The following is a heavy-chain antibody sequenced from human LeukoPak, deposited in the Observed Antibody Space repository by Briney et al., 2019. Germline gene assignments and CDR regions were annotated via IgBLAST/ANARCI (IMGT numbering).Heavy chain of an antibody. D-gene: IGHD3-10*01. CDR2: IYVDGRTT. Sequence: GGSLRLSCVASGFTFSNYWMHWVRQPPGKGLVWVSRIYVDGRTTNYADSVKGRFTISRDNSKNTLYLQMNSLRAEDTAVYYCARDLLLWFGELMGGIDYWGQGTLVTVSS. CDR3: ARDLLLWFGELMGGIDY. CDR1: GFTFSNYW. V-gene: IGHV3-74*01. J-gene: IGHJ4*02.